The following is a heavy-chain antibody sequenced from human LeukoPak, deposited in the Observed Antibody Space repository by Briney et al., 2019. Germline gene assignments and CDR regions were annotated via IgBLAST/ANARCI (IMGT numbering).Heavy chain of an antibody. CDR2: ISSSGSTI. D-gene: IGHD3-10*02. CDR3: AELGITMIGGV. J-gene: IGHJ6*04. CDR1: GFTFSSYE. Sequence: GGSLRLSCAASGFTFSSYEMNWVHQAPGKGLEWVSYISSSGSTIYYADSVKGRFTISRDNAKKSLYLQMNSLRAEDTAVYYCAELGITMIGGVWGKGNTVTISA. V-gene: IGHV3-48*03.